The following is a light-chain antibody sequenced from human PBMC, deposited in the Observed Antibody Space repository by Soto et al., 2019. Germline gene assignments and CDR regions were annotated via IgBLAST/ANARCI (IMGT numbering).Light chain of an antibody. CDR3: QQLNGYPIT. CDR2: GAS. CDR1: QSVSSSY. Sequence: EIVLTQSPGTLSLSPGERATLSCRASQSVSSSYLAWYQQKPGQAPRLLIYGASSRATGIPDRFSGSGSGTDFTLTISSLQSEDFATYFCQQLNGYPITFGQGTRLEIK. J-gene: IGKJ5*01. V-gene: IGKV3-20*01.